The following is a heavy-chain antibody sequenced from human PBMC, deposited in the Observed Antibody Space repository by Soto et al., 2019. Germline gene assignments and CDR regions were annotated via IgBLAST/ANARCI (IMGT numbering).Heavy chain of an antibody. CDR1: GFTFSSYG. J-gene: IGHJ3*02. CDR2: ISYDGSNK. CDR3: VKVGVAAAALVGLGAFDI. V-gene: IGHV3-30*18. Sequence: GGSLRLSCAASGFTFSSYGMHWVRQAPGKGLEWVAVISYDGSNKYYADSVKGRFTISRDNSKNTLYLQMNSLRAEDTAVYYFVKVGVAAAALVGLGAFDIWGQGTMVTVSS. D-gene: IGHD6-13*01.